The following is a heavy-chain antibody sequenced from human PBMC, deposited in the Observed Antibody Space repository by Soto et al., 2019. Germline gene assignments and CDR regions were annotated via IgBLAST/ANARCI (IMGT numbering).Heavy chain of an antibody. CDR2: IDSDVDI. J-gene: IGHJ4*02. CDR3: ARMVGVTVAGYYFDR. CDR1: GYSLYTSGTC. D-gene: IGHD6-19*01. V-gene: IGHV2-70*01. Sequence: SAAALVNTTPSLTLNCTVSGYSLYTSGTCVSWLRQPPGKARKWLALIDSDVDIYSRPSLKTRLPISKDTSKNQVVLTLANMDPVDPGTSLCARMVGVTVAGYYFDRWRQRATGTV.